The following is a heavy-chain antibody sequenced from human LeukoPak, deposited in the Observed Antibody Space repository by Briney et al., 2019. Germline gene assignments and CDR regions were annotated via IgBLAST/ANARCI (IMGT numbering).Heavy chain of an antibody. D-gene: IGHD2/OR15-2a*01. CDR1: GFSISSTYY. V-gene: IGHV4-38-2*01. CDR2: ITHSGNT. Sequence: SETLSLTCAGSGFSISSTYYGAWIRQTPGKGLEWIATITHSGNTYYISSLESRLTISLDTSKRHFSLRLTSVTAADTAVYYCARINAPVATFDYWGLGTLVAVSS. J-gene: IGHJ4*02. CDR3: ARINAPVATFDY.